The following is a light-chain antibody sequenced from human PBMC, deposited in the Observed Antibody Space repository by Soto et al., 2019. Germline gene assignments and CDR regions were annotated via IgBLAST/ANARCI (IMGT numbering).Light chain of an antibody. CDR3: SSFTSSITYV. V-gene: IGLV2-14*01. J-gene: IGLJ1*01. CDR2: DVT. CDR1: SSDVGGYNS. Sequence: QSARTQPASVSGSPGQSITISCTGTSSDVGGYNSVSWYRQDPGKAPKLMIYDVTNRPSGVSNRFSGSKSGNTASLTISGLQAEDEADYYCSSFTSSITYVFGTGTKVTGL.